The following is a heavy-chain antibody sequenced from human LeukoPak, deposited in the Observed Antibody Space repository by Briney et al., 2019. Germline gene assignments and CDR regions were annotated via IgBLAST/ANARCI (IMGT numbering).Heavy chain of an antibody. Sequence: PGGSLRLSCAASGFTFSSYWMSWVRQAPGKGLEWVSSISSSSSYIYYADTVKCRFTISRDNAKNSLYPQMNSLRAEDTAVYYCAGYYDSSGYYYAIWFDPWGQGTLVTVSS. V-gene: IGHV3-21*01. CDR3: AGYYDSSGYYYAIWFDP. CDR2: ISSSSSYI. D-gene: IGHD3-22*01. J-gene: IGHJ5*02. CDR1: GFTFSSYW.